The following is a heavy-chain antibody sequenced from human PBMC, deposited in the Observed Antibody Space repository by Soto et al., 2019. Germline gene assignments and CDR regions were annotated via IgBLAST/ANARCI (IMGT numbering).Heavy chain of an antibody. CDR3: ARGGYCSGGSCYDAFDI. J-gene: IGHJ3*02. Sequence: ASVKVSCKASGYTFTSYGISWVRQAPGQGLEWMGWISAYNGNTNYAQKLQGRVTMTTGTSTSTAYMELRSLRSDDTAVYYCARGGYCSGGSCYDAFDIWGQGTMVTVSS. V-gene: IGHV1-18*04. CDR1: GYTFTSYG. CDR2: ISAYNGNT. D-gene: IGHD2-15*01.